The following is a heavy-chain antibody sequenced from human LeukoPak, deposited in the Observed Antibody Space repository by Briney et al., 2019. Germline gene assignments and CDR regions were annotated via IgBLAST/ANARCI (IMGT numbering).Heavy chain of an antibody. CDR3: ASHSCSWYGFDY. Sequence: PGGSLRLSCAASGFTVSSNHMSWVRQGPGKGLEWVSVIYSGGSTYYADSVKGRFTISRDNSKNTLYLQMNSLRAEDTAVYYCASHSCSWYGFDYWGQGTLVTVSS. CDR2: IYSGGST. CDR1: GFTVSSNH. J-gene: IGHJ4*02. V-gene: IGHV3-53*01. D-gene: IGHD6-13*01.